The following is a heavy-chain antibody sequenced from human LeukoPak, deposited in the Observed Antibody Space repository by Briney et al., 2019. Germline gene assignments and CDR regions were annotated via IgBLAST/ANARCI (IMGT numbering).Heavy chain of an antibody. Sequence: SETLSLTCTVSGGSVSSGSYYWSWIRQPPGTGLEWIGYIYYSGSTNYNPSLKSRVTISVDTSKNQFSLKLSSVTAADTAVYYCARLYCSSTSCYVGGYFDYWGQGTLVTVSS. D-gene: IGHD2-2*01. CDR1: GGSVSSGSYY. CDR2: IYYSGST. CDR3: ARLYCSSTSCYVGGYFDY. J-gene: IGHJ4*02. V-gene: IGHV4-61*01.